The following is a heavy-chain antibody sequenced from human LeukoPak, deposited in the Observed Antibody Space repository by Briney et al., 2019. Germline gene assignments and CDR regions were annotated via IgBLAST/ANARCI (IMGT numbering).Heavy chain of an antibody. CDR3: ARARGINWFDP. CDR1: GYTFTGNF. J-gene: IGHJ5*02. V-gene: IGHV1-2*06. D-gene: IGHD2-15*01. Sequence: ASVKVSCKASGYTFTGNFMHWVRQAPGQGLEWMGRINPNSGGTTYAQKFQGRVTMTRDTSIGIAYMELSRLRSDDTAVYYCARARGINWFDPWGQGTLVTVSS. CDR2: INPNSGGT.